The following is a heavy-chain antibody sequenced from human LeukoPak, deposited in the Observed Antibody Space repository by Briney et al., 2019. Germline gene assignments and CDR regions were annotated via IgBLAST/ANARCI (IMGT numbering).Heavy chain of an antibody. CDR2: IYYSGST. CDR1: GFSFSSYG. D-gene: IGHD3-10*01. V-gene: IGHV4-39*07. J-gene: IGHJ4*02. CDR3: ARDSTTYYYGSGSYVIDY. Sequence: GSLRLSCAASGFSFSSYGMSWVRQPPGKGLEWIGSIYYSGSTYYNPSLKSRVTISVDTSKNQFSLKLSSVTAADTAVYYCARDSTTYYYGSGSYVIDYWGQGTLVTVSS.